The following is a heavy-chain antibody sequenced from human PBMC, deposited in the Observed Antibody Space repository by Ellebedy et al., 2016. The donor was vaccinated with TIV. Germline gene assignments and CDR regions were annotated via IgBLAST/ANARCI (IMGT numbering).Heavy chain of an antibody. CDR1: GITFSNRW. D-gene: IGHD3-10*01. V-gene: IGHV3-74*01. CDR3: ISESNGSGSSLEY. CDR2: IFSDGSNP. Sequence: GESLKISCTVSGITFSNRWMHWARQVPGKGLVWVSIIFSDGSNPNYADSVRGRFTISRDNAKNTLFLQMDSLRAEDTGVYYCISESNGSGSSLEYWGQGTLVTVSP. J-gene: IGHJ4*02.